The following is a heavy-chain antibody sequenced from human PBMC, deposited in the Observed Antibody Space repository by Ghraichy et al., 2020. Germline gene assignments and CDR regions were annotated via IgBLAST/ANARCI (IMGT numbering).Heavy chain of an antibody. J-gene: IGHJ4*02. V-gene: IGHV1-3*01. CDR2: INAGDGNT. Sequence: SCKASGYTFSHYAVHWVRQAPGQRLEWMGWINAGDGNTKYSQKFQGRVTLTRDTSASTAYMELSSLRSEDTAVYYCARVLPTTATPGFDFWGQGTQVIVSS. CDR1: GYTFSHYA. CDR3: ARVLPTTATPGFDF. D-gene: IGHD1-14*01.